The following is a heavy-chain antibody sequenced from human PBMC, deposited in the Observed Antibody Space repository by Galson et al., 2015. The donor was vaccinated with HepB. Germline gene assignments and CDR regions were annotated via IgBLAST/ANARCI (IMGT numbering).Heavy chain of an antibody. V-gene: IGHV3-30-3*01. D-gene: IGHD6-6*01. CDR1: GFTFSSYA. CDR2: ISYDGSNK. J-gene: IGHJ6*02. Sequence: SLRLSCAASGFTFSSYAMHWVRQAPGKGLEWVAVISYDGSNKYYADSVKGRFTISRDNSKNTLYLQMNSLRAEDTAVYYCARVEAARPNYYYGMDVWGQGTTVTVSS. CDR3: ARVEAARPNYYYGMDV.